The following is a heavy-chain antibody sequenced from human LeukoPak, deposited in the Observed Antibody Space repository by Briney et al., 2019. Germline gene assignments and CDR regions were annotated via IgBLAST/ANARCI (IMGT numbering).Heavy chain of an antibody. CDR2: IIPIFGTA. J-gene: IGHJ6*03. Sequence: ASVTVSCTASGGTFTSYAISWVRQAPGQGPEWMGGIIPIFGTANYAQKFQGRVTITADESTSTAYMELSSLRSEDTAVYYCARADIVVVPAARYYYYMDVWGKGTTVTVSS. CDR1: GGTFTSYA. D-gene: IGHD2-2*01. CDR3: ARADIVVVPAARYYYYMDV. V-gene: IGHV1-69*13.